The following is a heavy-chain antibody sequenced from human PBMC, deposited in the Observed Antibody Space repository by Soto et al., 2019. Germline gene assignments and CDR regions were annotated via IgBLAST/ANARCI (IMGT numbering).Heavy chain of an antibody. J-gene: IGHJ6*02. CDR3: ARHTGCTSSSCSFYGMDV. V-gene: IGHV4-39*01. CDR2: ISYSGST. CDR1: VGSISIRNYY. Sequence: SENLSLTSTVSVGSISIRNYYMGWIRQPPGKGLEWIGTISYSGSTYYNPSLKSRVTISGDTSKNQFSLKLSSVTATDTAVYCWARHTGCTSSSCSFYGMDVWGQGTTVTVSS. D-gene: IGHD2-2*01.